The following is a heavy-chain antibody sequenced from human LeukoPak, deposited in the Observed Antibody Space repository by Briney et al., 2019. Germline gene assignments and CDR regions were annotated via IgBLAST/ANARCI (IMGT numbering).Heavy chain of an antibody. CDR1: GFTLSNAW. Sequence: PGGSLRLSCAASGFTLSNAWMSWVRQAPGKGLEWVGRIKSKTDDGTTDYAAPVKGRFTISRDDSKNTLYLQMNSLKTEDTAVYYCTTKTHRPPQLRYFDWLSMGDYWGQGTLVTVSS. CDR2: IKSKTDDGTT. D-gene: IGHD3-9*01. V-gene: IGHV3-15*01. CDR3: TTKTHRPPQLRYFDWLSMGDY. J-gene: IGHJ4*02.